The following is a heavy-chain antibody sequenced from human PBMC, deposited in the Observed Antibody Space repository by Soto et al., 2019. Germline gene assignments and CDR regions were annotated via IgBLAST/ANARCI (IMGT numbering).Heavy chain of an antibody. Sequence: QVTLKESGPALVKPTETLTLTCTVSGFSLSNAKMGVSWIRQPPGKALEWLAHVFSNDEKSYSTSLNSRLTISKDTSKSQVVLKRTNRDPVDSATCYCARNGDGGRSGTPAGWFDSWGQGTLVTVSS. CDR1: GFSLSNAKMG. V-gene: IGHV2-26*01. CDR2: VFSNDEK. CDR3: ARNGDGGRSGTPAGWFDS. J-gene: IGHJ5*01. D-gene: IGHD3-3*01.